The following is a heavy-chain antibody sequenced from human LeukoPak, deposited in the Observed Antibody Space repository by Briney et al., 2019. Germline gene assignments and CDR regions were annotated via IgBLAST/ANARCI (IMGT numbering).Heavy chain of an antibody. V-gene: IGHV3-30*18. CDR2: ISYGGTNI. Sequence: GGSLRLSCVASGFSFSTYGMHWVRQAPGKGLEWVAVISYGGTNIYYADSVKGRLTISRDNSKNTLYLEMDSLRVEDTAVYYCAKDRYTKSSWFVFDYWGQGTLVTVSS. J-gene: IGHJ4*02. CDR1: GFSFSTYG. D-gene: IGHD6-13*01. CDR3: AKDRYTKSSWFVFDY.